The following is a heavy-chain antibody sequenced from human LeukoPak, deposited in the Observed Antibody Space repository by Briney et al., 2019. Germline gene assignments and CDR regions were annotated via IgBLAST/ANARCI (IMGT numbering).Heavy chain of an antibody. Sequence: ASVKVSCKASGYTFTSYGISWVRQAPGQGLEWMGWISAYNGNTNYAQKLQGRVTMTTDTSTSTAYMELSSLRSEDTAVYYCAADPMVRGVPDYWGQGTLVTVSS. CDR3: AADPMVRGVPDY. V-gene: IGHV1-18*01. D-gene: IGHD3-10*01. CDR1: GYTFTSYG. J-gene: IGHJ4*02. CDR2: ISAYNGNT.